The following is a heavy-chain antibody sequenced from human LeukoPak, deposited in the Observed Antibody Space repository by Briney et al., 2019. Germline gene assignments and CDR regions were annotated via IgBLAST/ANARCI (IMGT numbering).Heavy chain of an antibody. CDR3: ARGIAAALEDWFEP. Sequence: ASVKVSCKASGYTFTGYYMHWVRQAPGQGLEWKGRINPNGGGTNYAQKFQGRVTMTRDTSISTAYMELSRLRSDDTAVYYCARGIAAALEDWFEPWGQGTLVTVSS. V-gene: IGHV1-2*06. CDR2: INPNGGGT. J-gene: IGHJ5*02. CDR1: GYTFTGYY. D-gene: IGHD6-13*01.